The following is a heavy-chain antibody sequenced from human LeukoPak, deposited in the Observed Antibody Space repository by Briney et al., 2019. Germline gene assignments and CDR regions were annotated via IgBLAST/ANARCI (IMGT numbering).Heavy chain of an antibody. Sequence: GGSLRLSCAASGFTVSSNYMSWVRQAPGKGLEWVSDIYSGGSTYYADSVKGRFTISRDNSKNTLYLQMNSLRAEDTAVYYCARYQLEITANDYWGQGTLVTVSS. CDR2: IYSGGST. CDR1: GFTVSSNY. J-gene: IGHJ4*02. D-gene: IGHD5-18*01. CDR3: ARYQLEITANDY. V-gene: IGHV3-53*01.